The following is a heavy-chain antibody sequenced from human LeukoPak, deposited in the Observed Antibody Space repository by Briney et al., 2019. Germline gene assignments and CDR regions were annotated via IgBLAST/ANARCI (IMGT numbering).Heavy chain of an antibody. CDR3: ARDHAGSSGYRSPVLDY. D-gene: IGHD3-22*01. CDR2: INPNSGGT. CDR1: GYTFTGYY. Sequence: GASVKVSCKASGYTFTGYYMHWVRQAPGQGLEWMGWINPNSGGTNYAQKFQGRVTMTRDTSISTAYMELSRLKSDDTAVYYCARDHAGSSGYRSPVLDYWGQGTLVTVSS. J-gene: IGHJ4*02. V-gene: IGHV1-2*02.